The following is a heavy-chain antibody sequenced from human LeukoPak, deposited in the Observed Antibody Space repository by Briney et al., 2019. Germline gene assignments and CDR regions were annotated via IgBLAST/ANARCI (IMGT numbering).Heavy chain of an antibody. J-gene: IGHJ4*02. D-gene: IGHD2-2*01. CDR1: GFAFGSEA. Sequence: GGSLRLSCAVSGFAFGSEAMSWVRQSPARGLEWVASISPGGGTTYYADYVKGRFTISRDNSKNSLFVQMNSLRAEDTAVYYCATWGYCSSTSCYSDYWGQGTLVTVSS. CDR2: ISPGGGTT. CDR3: ATWGYCSSTSCYSDY. V-gene: IGHV3-23*01.